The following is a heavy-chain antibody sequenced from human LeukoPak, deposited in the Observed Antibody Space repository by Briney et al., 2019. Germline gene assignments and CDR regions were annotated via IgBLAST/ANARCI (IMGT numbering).Heavy chain of an antibody. V-gene: IGHV3-23*01. CDR1: GVRFSNYA. D-gene: IGHD3-10*01. CDR3: AKDPMVRGVINGFDY. Sequence: GGSLRLSCAVSGVRFSNYAMTWVRQAPGKGLEWVSSISASGSNTYYADSVKGRFTISRDNAKNTLYLQMNSLRTNDTAMFYCAKDPMVRGVINGFDYWGQGTSVTVSS. J-gene: IGHJ4*02. CDR2: ISASGSNT.